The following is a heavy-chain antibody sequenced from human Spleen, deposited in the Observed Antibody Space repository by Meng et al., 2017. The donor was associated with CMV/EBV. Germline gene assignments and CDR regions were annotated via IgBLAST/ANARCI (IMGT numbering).Heavy chain of an antibody. CDR2: ISYDGSNK. D-gene: IGHD2-2*02. J-gene: IGHJ4*02. CDR1: GFTFSSYA. V-gene: IGHV3-30-3*01. CDR3: ARDDASDIVVVPAAIDY. Sequence: GESLKISCAATGFTFSSYAMHWVRQAPGKGLEWVAVISYDGSNKYYADSVKGRFTISRDNSKNTLYLQMNSLRAEDTAVYYCARDDASDIVVVPAAIDYWGQGTLVTVS.